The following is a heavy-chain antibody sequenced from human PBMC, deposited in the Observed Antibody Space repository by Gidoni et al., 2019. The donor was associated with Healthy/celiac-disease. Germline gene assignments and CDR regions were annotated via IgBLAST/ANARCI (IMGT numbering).Heavy chain of an antibody. V-gene: IGHV3-21*01. J-gene: IGHJ4*02. CDR3: ARGSLGYSSGWTVDY. Sequence: NWVSSISSSSSYIYYADSVKGRFTISRDNAKNSLYLQMNSLRAEDTAVYYCARGSLGYSSGWTVDYWGQGTLVTVSS. CDR2: ISSSSSYI. D-gene: IGHD6-19*01.